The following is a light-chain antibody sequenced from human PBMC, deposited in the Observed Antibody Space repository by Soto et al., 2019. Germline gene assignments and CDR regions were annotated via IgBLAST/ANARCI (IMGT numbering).Light chain of an antibody. CDR1: QSLLHSNGNTY. CDR3: MQALQTPIT. V-gene: IGKV2-28*01. CDR2: LSS. Sequence: DIVLTQSPLSLPVTPGEPASISCRSSQSLLHSNGNTYLNWYLHRPGQSPHLLMYLSSIRASGVPDRFSGSGSGTDFTLKISRVEGEDVGVYYCMQALQTPITFGQGTRLEIK. J-gene: IGKJ5*01.